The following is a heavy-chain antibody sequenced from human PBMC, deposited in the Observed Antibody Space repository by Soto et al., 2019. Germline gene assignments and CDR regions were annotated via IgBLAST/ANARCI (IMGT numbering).Heavy chain of an antibody. D-gene: IGHD6-6*01. Sequence: SETLSLTCAVYGGSFSGYYWSWIRQPPGKGLEWIGEINHSGSTNYNPSLKSRVTISADTSKNQFSLKLSSVTPTDTAVYYCARRSSSSLGSLFDPWGRGILVTVSS. J-gene: IGHJ5*02. CDR3: ARRSSSSLGSLFDP. CDR1: GGSFSGYY. V-gene: IGHV4-34*01. CDR2: INHSGST.